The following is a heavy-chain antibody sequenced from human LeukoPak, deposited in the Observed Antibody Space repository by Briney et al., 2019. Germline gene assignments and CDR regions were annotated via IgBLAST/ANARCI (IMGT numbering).Heavy chain of an antibody. CDR3: AKRGNSSSRSYDAY. J-gene: IGHJ4*02. CDR2: ISSRGST. D-gene: IGHD2-2*01. CDR1: GFTFISYA. Sequence: GSLRLSCAASGFTFISYAGSWVRQAPGKGLEWVSTISSRGSTYYADSVKGRSTISRDYTRNTLYLQMNSLRAEDTAVYYCAKRGNSSSRSYDAYWGQGTLVTVSS. V-gene: IGHV3-23*01.